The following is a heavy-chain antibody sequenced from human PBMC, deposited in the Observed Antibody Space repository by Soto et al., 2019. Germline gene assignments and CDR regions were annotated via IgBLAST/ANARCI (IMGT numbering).Heavy chain of an antibody. J-gene: IGHJ6*02. CDR2: ISHDGGT. CDR3: ARGQLVWYGDLTPYHRDMDV. Sequence: QVQLQQWGAGLLRPSETLSLTCAFYGGSFEDFYWSWVRQSPGKGLEWVGEISHDGGTNYSPSLASRVYRSVDTSKNQFSLHLRSVTAADTGLYYCARGQLVWYGDLTPYHRDMDVWGQGTTVTVSS. V-gene: IGHV4-34*02. D-gene: IGHD3-10*01. CDR1: GGSFEDFY.